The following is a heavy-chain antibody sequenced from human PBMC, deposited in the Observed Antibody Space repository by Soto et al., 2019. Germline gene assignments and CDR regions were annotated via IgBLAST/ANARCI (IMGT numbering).Heavy chain of an antibody. D-gene: IGHD3-3*01. CDR2: IYYSGST. J-gene: IGHJ4*02. CDR1: GGSISSYY. CDR3: ARYRVVPYYFDY. Sequence: SETLFLTCTVSGGSISSYYWSWIRQPPGKGLEWIGYIYYSGSTNYNPSLKSRVTISVDTSKNQFSLKLSSVTAADTAVYYCARYRVVPYYFDYWGQGTLVTVSS. V-gene: IGHV4-59*01.